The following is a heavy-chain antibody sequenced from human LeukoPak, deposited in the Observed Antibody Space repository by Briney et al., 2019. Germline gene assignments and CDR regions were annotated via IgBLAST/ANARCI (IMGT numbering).Heavy chain of an antibody. V-gene: IGHV1-46*01. CDR2: INPSGGST. D-gene: IGHD3-10*02. J-gene: IGHJ4*02. Sequence: ASVKVSCKASGYTFTSYYMHWVRQAPGQGLEWMGIINPSGGSTNYVQKFQGRVTMTTDTSTNTAYMELRSLRFDDTAMYYCARDYFSDYVFDFWGQGTLITVSS. CDR1: GYTFTSYY. CDR3: ARDYFSDYVFDF.